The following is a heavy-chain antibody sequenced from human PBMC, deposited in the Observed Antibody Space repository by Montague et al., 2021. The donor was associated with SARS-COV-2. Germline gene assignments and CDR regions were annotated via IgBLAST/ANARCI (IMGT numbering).Heavy chain of an antibody. CDR1: GDSVSSNSAT. CDR3: VRGIEAAGSYDY. CDR2: TYYRSMWKS. Sequence: CAISGDSVSSNSATWNWIRQSPSRGLERLGRTYYRSMWKSDYARSVKSRIAINPDTSKNQFSLQLSSVTSEDTALYYCVRGIEAAGSYDYWGQGTLVTVSS. J-gene: IGHJ4*02. D-gene: IGHD6-13*01. V-gene: IGHV6-1*01.